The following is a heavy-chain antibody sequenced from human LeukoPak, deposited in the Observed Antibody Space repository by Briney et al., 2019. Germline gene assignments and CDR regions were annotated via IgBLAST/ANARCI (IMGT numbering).Heavy chain of an antibody. D-gene: IGHD3-10*01. J-gene: IGHJ4*02. CDR1: GFAFGIYA. Sequence: GRSLSLSRAVSGFAFGIYATSWVRQAPGRGLEWGLSICANGHATYSADSVEGRLTLYRDNSKNTRYINLNSLRAEAKDTYYCARDTYNTSLYRLAYGGQGTLVTVSA. CDR3: ARDTYNTSLYRLAY. V-gene: IGHV3-23*01. CDR2: ICANGHAT.